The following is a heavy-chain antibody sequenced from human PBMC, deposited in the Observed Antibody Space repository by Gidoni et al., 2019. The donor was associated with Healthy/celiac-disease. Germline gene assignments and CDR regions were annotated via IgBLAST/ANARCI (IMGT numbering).Heavy chain of an antibody. CDR1: GFTFSSYA. Sequence: EVQLLESGGGLVQPGVSLRLSCAASGFTFSSYAMSWVRQAPGKGLEWVSGISGSGGSTYYADSVKGRFTISRDNSKITLFLQMNSLRVEDTAVYYCAKEGFPGGYGDHDQWHLDYWGQGTLVTVSS. V-gene: IGHV3-23*01. CDR2: ISGSGGST. D-gene: IGHD4-17*01. CDR3: AKEGFPGGYGDHDQWHLDY. J-gene: IGHJ4*02.